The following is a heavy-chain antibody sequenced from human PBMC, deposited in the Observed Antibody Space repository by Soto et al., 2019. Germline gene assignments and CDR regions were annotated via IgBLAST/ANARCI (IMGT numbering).Heavy chain of an antibody. V-gene: IGHV3-23*01. J-gene: IGHJ4*02. Sequence: EVQLLESGGGLVQPGGSLRLSCAASGFTFSSYAMSWVRQAPGKELEWVSAISGSGGSTYYADSVKGRFTISGDNSKNTLYLQMNSLRAEDTAVYYCARSVFGGVIVYYFDYWGQGTLVTVSS. CDR3: ARSVFGGVIVYYFDY. D-gene: IGHD3-16*02. CDR1: GFTFSSYA. CDR2: ISGSGGST.